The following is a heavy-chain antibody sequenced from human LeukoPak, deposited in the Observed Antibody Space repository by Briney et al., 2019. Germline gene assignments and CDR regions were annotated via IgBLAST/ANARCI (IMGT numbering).Heavy chain of an antibody. CDR1: GGSISSYY. CDR3: ARGGGGYSGYLYYYYYMDV. Sequence: NPSETLSLTCTVSGGSISSYYWSWIRQPPGKGLEWIGYIYYSGSTNYNPSLKSRVTISVDTSKNQFSLKLSSVTAADTAVYYCARGGGGYSGYLYYYYYMDVWGKGTTVTISS. D-gene: IGHD5-12*01. V-gene: IGHV4-59*01. J-gene: IGHJ6*03. CDR2: IYYSGST.